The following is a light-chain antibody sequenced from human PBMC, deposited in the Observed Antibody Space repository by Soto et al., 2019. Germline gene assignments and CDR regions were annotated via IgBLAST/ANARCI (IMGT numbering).Light chain of an antibody. Sequence: DIQMTQSPSTLSASVGDRVTITCRASQSISSWLAWYQQKPGKAPKLLIYDASSLESGVPSRFSGSGSGTEFTLTISSLQPDDFVTYSWPQDNSYLWTLGERTNVDSK. CDR3: PQDNSYLWT. CDR1: QSISSW. J-gene: IGKJ1*01. V-gene: IGKV1-5*01. CDR2: DAS.